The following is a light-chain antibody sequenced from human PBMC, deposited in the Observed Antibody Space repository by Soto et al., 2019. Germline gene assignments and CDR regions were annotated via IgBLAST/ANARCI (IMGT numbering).Light chain of an antibody. CDR3: CSYAGSSTPHVV. V-gene: IGLV2-23*01. CDR2: EGS. Sequence: QSVLTQPASVSGSPGQSITISCTGTSSDVGSYNLVSWYQQHPGKAPKLMIYEGSKRPSGVSNRFSGSKSGNTASLTISGLQAEDEADYYCCSYAGSSTPHVVFGGGTKRPS. J-gene: IGLJ2*01. CDR1: SSDVGSYNL.